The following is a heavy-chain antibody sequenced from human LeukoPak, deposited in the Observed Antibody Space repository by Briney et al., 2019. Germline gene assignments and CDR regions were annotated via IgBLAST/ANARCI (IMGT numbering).Heavy chain of an antibody. J-gene: IGHJ5*02. D-gene: IGHD3-3*01. CDR2: IYPSGST. Sequence: SETLSLTCTVSGGSISSGSYYWSWIRQPAGTGLEWIGRIYPSGSTNYNPSLKSRVTISVDTSKNQFSLKLSSVTAADTAVYYCARDGSYDFWSGYYRNWFDPWGQGTLVTVSS. V-gene: IGHV4-61*02. CDR1: GGSISSGSYY. CDR3: ARDGSYDFWSGYYRNWFDP.